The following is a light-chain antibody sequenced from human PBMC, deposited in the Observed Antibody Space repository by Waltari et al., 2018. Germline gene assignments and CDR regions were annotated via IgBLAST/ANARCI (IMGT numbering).Light chain of an antibody. J-gene: IGKJ1*01. Sequence: IVLTQSPGTLSLSPGERATLSCRASQSVSSSYLAWYQQNPGQAPRLLIYGASNRATGIPDRFSGSGSGTDFSLIISRLEPEDFAVYYCQHYVSLPVTFGQGTKVEIK. CDR2: GAS. CDR1: QSVSSSY. V-gene: IGKV3-20*01. CDR3: QHYVSLPVT.